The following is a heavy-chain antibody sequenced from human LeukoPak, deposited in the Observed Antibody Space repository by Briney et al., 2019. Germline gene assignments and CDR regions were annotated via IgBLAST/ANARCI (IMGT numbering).Heavy chain of an antibody. Sequence: VASVKVSCKASGYTFTSYGISWVRQAPGQGLEWMGWISAYNGNTNYAQKLQGRVTMTTDTSTSTAYMELRSLRSDDTAVYYCARDQDYYDSSGGFDYWGQGTLVTVSS. CDR1: GYTFTSYG. J-gene: IGHJ4*02. CDR2: ISAYNGNT. CDR3: ARDQDYYDSSGGFDY. D-gene: IGHD3-22*01. V-gene: IGHV1-18*01.